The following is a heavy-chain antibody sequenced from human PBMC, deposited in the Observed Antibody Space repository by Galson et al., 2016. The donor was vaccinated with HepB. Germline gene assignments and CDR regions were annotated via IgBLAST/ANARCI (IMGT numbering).Heavy chain of an antibody. Sequence: LRLSCAASGFTFSRHGIHWVRQAPGKGLEWVAVISYDGSNKYYGDSVKGRFTISRDNAKNTLYLQMNSLRDEDTAVYYCARGLIVAPTKSVALDLWGQGKMVTVSS. V-gene: IGHV3-33*01. D-gene: IGHD5-12*01. J-gene: IGHJ3*01. CDR3: ARGLIVAPTKSVALDL. CDR1: GFTFSRHG. CDR2: ISYDGSNK.